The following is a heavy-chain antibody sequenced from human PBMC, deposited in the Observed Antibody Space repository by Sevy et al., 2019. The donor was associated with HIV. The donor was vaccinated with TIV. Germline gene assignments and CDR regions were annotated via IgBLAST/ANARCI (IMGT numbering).Heavy chain of an antibody. CDR3: ATTKDYYDSSGCPFDY. V-gene: IGHV1-24*01. Sequence: ASVKVSCKVSGYTLTELSMHWVRQAPGKGLEWMGSFDPEDGETIYAQKFQGRVTMTEATSADTAYIELSSLRSEDTAVYCCATTKDYYDSSGCPFDYWGQGTLVTVSS. D-gene: IGHD3-22*01. CDR2: FDPEDGET. J-gene: IGHJ4*02. CDR1: GYTLTELS.